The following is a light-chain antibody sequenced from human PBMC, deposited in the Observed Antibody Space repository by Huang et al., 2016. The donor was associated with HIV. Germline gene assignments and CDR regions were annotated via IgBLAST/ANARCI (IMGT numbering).Light chain of an antibody. CDR3: MQGTHWPPGT. CDR1: QSLGHSDGNTY. Sequence: DVVMTQSPLSLPVTLGQPASISCRSSQSLGHSDGNTYLNWFQQRPGQSPRRLIYKGSNRESWVPDRLSGSGSGTDFTLKISRVEAEDVGVYYCMQGTHWPPGTFGQGTKVEIK. V-gene: IGKV2-30*02. CDR2: KGS. J-gene: IGKJ1*01.